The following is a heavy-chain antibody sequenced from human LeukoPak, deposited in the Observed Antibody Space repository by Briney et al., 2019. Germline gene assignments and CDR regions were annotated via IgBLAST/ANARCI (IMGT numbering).Heavy chain of an antibody. J-gene: IGHJ4*02. CDR3: ARGQSMYYYGSGSSGLDY. CDR2: INHSGST. V-gene: IGHV4-34*01. Sequence: PSETLSLTCAVYGGSFSGYYWSWIRQPPGKGLEWIGEINHSGSTNYNPSLKSRVTISVDTSKNQFSLKLSSVTAADTAVYCCARGQSMYYYGSGSSGLDYWGQGTLVTVSS. D-gene: IGHD3-10*01. CDR1: GGSFSGYY.